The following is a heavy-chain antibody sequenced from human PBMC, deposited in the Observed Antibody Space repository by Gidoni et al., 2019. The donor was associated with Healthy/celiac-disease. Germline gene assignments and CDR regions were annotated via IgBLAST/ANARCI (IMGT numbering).Heavy chain of an antibody. Sequence: QVQLQPWGAGLLKPSETLSLTCAVYGGSFIGYYWSWIRQPPGKGREWIGEINHSGSTNYNPSLKSRVTISVDTSKNQFSLKLRSVTAADTAVYYCARGPRYSGSLKYYYGMDVWGQGTTVTVSS. CDR3: ARGPRYSGSLKYYYGMDV. J-gene: IGHJ6*02. CDR2: INHSGST. D-gene: IGHD1-26*01. V-gene: IGHV4-34*01. CDR1: GGSFIGYY.